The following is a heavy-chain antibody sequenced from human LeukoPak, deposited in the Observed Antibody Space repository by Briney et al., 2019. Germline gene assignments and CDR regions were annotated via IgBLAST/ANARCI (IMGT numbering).Heavy chain of an antibody. CDR2: INHSGST. Sequence: SETLSLTCAVYGVSFSGYYWSWIRQPPGKGLEWIGEINHSGSTNYNPSLKSRVTISVDTSKNQFSLKLSSVTAADTAVYYCARTRITIFGVAKSRFDYWGQGTLVTVSS. D-gene: IGHD3-3*01. CDR1: GVSFSGYY. CDR3: ARTRITIFGVAKSRFDY. J-gene: IGHJ4*02. V-gene: IGHV4-34*01.